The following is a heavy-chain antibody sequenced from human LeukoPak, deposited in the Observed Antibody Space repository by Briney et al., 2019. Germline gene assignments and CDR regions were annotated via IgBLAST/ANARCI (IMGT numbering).Heavy chain of an antibody. CDR2: IIPIFGTA. J-gene: IGHJ6*03. CDR1: GGTFSSYA. Sequence: ASVKVSCKASGGTFSSYAISWVRQAPGQGLEWMGGIIPIFGTANYAQKFQGRVTITADESTSTAYMELSSLRSEDTAVYYCARVVFGVVRGYYYYYYYMDVWGKGTTVTVSS. D-gene: IGHD3-3*01. V-gene: IGHV1-69*13. CDR3: ARVVFGVVRGYYYYYYYMDV.